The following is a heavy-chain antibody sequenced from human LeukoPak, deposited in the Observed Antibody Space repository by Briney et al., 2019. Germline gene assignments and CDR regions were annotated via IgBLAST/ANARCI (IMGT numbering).Heavy chain of an antibody. Sequence: SETLSLTCTVSGFSISSGYYWGWIRQPPGKGLEWIGNMDYSGSTYYNSSLKSRVTISVDTSKNQFSLKLSSVTAADTAVYYCAREVGQRYYGSGSYWRNNWFDPWGQGTLVTVSS. J-gene: IGHJ5*02. CDR2: MDYSGST. CDR3: AREVGQRYYGSGSYWRNNWFDP. V-gene: IGHV4-38-2*02. D-gene: IGHD3-10*01. CDR1: GFSISSGYY.